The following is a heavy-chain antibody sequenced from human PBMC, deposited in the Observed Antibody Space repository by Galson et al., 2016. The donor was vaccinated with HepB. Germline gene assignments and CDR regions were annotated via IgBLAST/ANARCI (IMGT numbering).Heavy chain of an antibody. CDR3: ASRYSSPFIRGLFDY. CDR1: GFTLSSYA. V-gene: IGHV3-30-3*01. Sequence: SLRLSCAASGFTLSSYAMHWVRQAPGKGLEWVAVISYDGSNKYYADSVKGRFTVSRDNAQNSLFLQMNSLRAEDTAIYYCASRYSSPFIRGLFDYWGQGTLVTVSS. D-gene: IGHD4-11*01. J-gene: IGHJ4*02. CDR2: ISYDGSNK.